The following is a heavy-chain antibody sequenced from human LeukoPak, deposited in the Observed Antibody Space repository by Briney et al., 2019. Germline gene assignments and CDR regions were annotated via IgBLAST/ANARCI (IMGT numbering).Heavy chain of an antibody. V-gene: IGHV4-34*01. CDR3: ARTTEGGYTYGYFYYYYMDV. CDR2: INHSGVT. Sequence: SETLSLTCAVYGGSFSGYFWSWIRQPPGEGLEWIGEINHSGVTNYNPSLKSRVTISLDTSKNQFSLKLTSVTAADTAVYYCARTTEGGYTYGYFYYYYMDVWGKGTTVTISS. J-gene: IGHJ6*03. CDR1: GGSFSGYF. D-gene: IGHD5-18*01.